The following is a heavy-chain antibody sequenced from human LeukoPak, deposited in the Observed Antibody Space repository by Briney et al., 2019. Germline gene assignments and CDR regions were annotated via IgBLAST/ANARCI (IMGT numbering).Heavy chain of an antibody. CDR2: ISYEGRDK. CDR1: GFTCGSYG. Sequence: GGSLRLCCGATGFTCGSYGMHWVRQAPGKGLEGVAVISYEGRDKYYADAVKGPFTISRDNSKNTLYLQMNSLRAEDTAVYYCATKEGVWGQGTTVTVSS. CDR3: ATKEGV. J-gene: IGHJ6*02. V-gene: IGHV3-30*04.